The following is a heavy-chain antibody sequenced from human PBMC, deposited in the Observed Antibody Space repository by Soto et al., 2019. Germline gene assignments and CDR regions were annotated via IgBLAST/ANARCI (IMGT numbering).Heavy chain of an antibody. CDR2: IYYSGST. J-gene: IGHJ4*02. CDR1: GGSISSYY. D-gene: IGHD6-19*01. CDR3: ARDHRSGWGMGY. Sequence: SETLSLTCTVSGGSISSYYWSWIRQPPGKGLEWIGYIYYSGSTNYNPSLKSRVTISVDTSKNQFSLKLSSVTAADTAVYYCARDHRSGWGMGYWGQGTLVTVSS. V-gene: IGHV4-59*01.